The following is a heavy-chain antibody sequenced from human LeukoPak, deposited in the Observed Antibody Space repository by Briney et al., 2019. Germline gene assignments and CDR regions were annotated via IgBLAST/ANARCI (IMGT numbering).Heavy chain of an antibody. J-gene: IGHJ5*02. CDR2: INPNSGGT. CDR1: GYTFTGYY. D-gene: IGHD2-15*01. Sequence: ASVKVSCKASGYTFTGYYMHWVRQAPGQGLEWMGWINPNSGGTNYAQKFQGRVTMTRDTSISTAYMELSRLRSDDTAVYYCARSLQKVVVVDRFDPWGQGTLVTVSS. CDR3: ARSLQKVVVVDRFDP. V-gene: IGHV1-2*02.